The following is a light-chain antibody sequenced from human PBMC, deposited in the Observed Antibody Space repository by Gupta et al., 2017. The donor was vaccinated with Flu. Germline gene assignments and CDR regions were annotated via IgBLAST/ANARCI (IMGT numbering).Light chain of an antibody. J-gene: IGKJ4*01. CDR1: QSVFYSSNNRNY. Sequence: SLGERATINCKSSQSVFYSSNNRNYLAWYQQKPGQPPKLLIYCASSREYGVPDRFSGSGSGTDFTLTISSLQAEDVAVYYCHQYSPCPLTFGGGTKVEIK. CDR2: CAS. V-gene: IGKV4-1*01. CDR3: HQYSPCPLT.